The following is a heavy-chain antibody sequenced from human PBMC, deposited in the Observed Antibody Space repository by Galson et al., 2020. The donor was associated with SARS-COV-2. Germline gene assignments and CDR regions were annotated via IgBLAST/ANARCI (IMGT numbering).Heavy chain of an antibody. V-gene: IGHV4-34*01. CDR2: INHRGST. J-gene: IGHJ4*02. CDR1: GGTFRGYY. Sequence: ETSETLSLTCAVYGGTFRGYYWSWIRQPPGKGQDSIGAINHRGSTNYNTSPTSRVTISVDTSKNQFSLKLSAVTAADTAVYYCARAWSRYSYGFDYWGQGTLVTVSS. D-gene: IGHD5-18*01. CDR3: ARAWSRYSYGFDY.